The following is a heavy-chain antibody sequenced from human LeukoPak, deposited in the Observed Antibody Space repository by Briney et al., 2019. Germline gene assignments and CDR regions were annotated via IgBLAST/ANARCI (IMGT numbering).Heavy chain of an antibody. CDR3: ARSYYDFWSGYYSDAFDI. V-gene: IGHV5-51*01. CDR2: IYPGDSDT. J-gene: IGHJ3*02. Sequence: RAGESLKISCKGSGYTYTSYWIGWVRQMPGKGLEWMGIIYPGDSDTRYSPSFQGQVTISADKSISTAYLQWSSLKASDTAMYYCARSYYDFWSGYYSDAFDIWGQGTMVTVSS. D-gene: IGHD3-3*01. CDR1: GYTYTSYW.